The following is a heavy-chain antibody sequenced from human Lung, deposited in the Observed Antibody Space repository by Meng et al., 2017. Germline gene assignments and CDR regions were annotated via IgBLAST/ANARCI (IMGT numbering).Heavy chain of an antibody. Sequence: QVQLVQSGAEVKKPGASVKVSCKASGYTFTTYGISWVRQAPGQGLEWMGIINPSGGSTSYAQKFQGRVTMTRDTSTSTVYMELSSLRSEDTAVYYCARDNYGSGSYYPNWFDPWGQGTLVTVSS. CDR2: INPSGGST. V-gene: IGHV1-46*01. CDR1: GYTFTTYG. D-gene: IGHD3-10*01. J-gene: IGHJ5*02. CDR3: ARDNYGSGSYYPNWFDP.